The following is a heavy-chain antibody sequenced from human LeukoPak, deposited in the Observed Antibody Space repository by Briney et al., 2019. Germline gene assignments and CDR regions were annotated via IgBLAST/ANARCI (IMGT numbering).Heavy chain of an antibody. CDR2: IIPIFGTT. V-gene: IGHV1-69*01. J-gene: IGHJ4*02. CDR3: ASRKRFTAMDLSLSPFDY. D-gene: IGHD5-18*01. Sequence: SMEVSCKASGGTFSSYAISWLRQAPGQGLERMGGIIPIFGTTNYAQKFQGRVTITADESASTAYMDLSSLRSEDTAVYYCASRKRFTAMDLSLSPFDYWGQGTLVTVSS. CDR1: GGTFSSYA.